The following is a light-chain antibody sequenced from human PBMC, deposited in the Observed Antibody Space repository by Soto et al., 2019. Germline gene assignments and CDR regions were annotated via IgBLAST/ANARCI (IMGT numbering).Light chain of an antibody. V-gene: IGKV3-20*01. CDR2: GAS. CDR1: QSVSIL. Sequence: EIVMTQSPATLSVSPGERATLSCRASQSVSILLAWYQQKPGQAPRLLIYGASTRTTGIPDRFSGSGSGTDFTLTIGRLEPGDFAVYYCLHYGGSPLTFGQGTRLEIK. J-gene: IGKJ5*01. CDR3: LHYGGSPLT.